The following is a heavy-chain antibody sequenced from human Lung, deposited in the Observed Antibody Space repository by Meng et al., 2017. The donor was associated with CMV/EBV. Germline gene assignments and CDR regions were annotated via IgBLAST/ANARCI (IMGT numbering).Heavy chain of an antibody. CDR3: ASEAPEYQWLEDYYYGMDV. J-gene: IGHJ6*02. CDR1: GGSISSSSYY. D-gene: IGHD6-19*01. Sequence: SXTXSLXCTVSGGSISSSSYYWGWNRQPPGKGLEWIGSIYYSGSTYYNPSLKSRVTISVDTSKNQFSLKLSSVTAADTAVYYCASEAPEYQWLEDYYYGMDVWXQGTTVTVSS. CDR2: IYYSGST. V-gene: IGHV4-39*07.